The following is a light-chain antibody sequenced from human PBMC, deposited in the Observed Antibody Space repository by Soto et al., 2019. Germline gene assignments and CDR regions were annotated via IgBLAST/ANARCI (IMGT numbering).Light chain of an antibody. CDR1: QSVSSS. J-gene: IGKJ2*01. Sequence: EIVMTQSPATLSESPGERATLSCRASQSVSSSLAWFQQKPGQAPRLLIYAASARATGIAARLSGSGSGTEFTLTISSLQSEDFAVYYCLQHKSWPFTFGQGTK. CDR2: AAS. V-gene: IGKV3-15*01. CDR3: LQHKSWPFT.